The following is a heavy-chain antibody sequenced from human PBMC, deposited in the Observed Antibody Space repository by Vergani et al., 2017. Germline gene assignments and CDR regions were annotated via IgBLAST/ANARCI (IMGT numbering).Heavy chain of an antibody. J-gene: IGHJ6*03. D-gene: IGHD1-1*01. CDR3: ARDLGQLERRNYYYYMDV. Sequence: QVQLQESGPGLVKPSETLSLTCTVSGGPISSYYWSWIRQPAGKGLEWIGRIYTSGSTNYNPSLKSRVTMSVDTSKNQFSLKLSSVTAADTAVYYCARDLGQLERRNYYYYMDVWGKGTTVTVSS. CDR2: IYTSGST. CDR1: GGPISSYY. V-gene: IGHV4-4*07.